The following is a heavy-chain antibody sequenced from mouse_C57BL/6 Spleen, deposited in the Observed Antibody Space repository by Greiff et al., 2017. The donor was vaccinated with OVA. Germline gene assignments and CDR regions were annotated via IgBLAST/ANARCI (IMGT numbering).Heavy chain of an antibody. CDR2: IDPSDSYT. D-gene: IGHD1-1*01. CDR3: ARYGGNYYGSSYESFYFDY. V-gene: IGHV1-59*01. Sequence: VQLQQPGAELVRPGTSVKLSCKASGYTFTSYWMHWVKQRPGQGLEWIGVIDPSDSYTNYNQKFKGKATLTVDTSSSTAYMQLSSLTSEDSAVYYCARYGGNYYGSSYESFYFDYWGQGTTLTVSS. J-gene: IGHJ2*01. CDR1: GYTFTSYW.